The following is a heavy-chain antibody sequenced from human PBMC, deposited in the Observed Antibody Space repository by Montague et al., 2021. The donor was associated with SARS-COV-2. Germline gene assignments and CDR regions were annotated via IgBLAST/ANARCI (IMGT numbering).Heavy chain of an antibody. CDR3: ARSRRITIFGVGLSNYYGMDV. CDR1: GGSISSYY. CDR2: IYYSGST. Sequence: TLSLTCTVSGGSISSYYWSWIRQPPGKGLEWIGYIYYSGSTNYNPSLKSRVTISVDTSRNQFSPKLSSVTAADTAVYYCARSRRITIFGVGLSNYYGMDVWGQGTTVTVSS. V-gene: IGHV4-59*01. J-gene: IGHJ6*02. D-gene: IGHD3-3*01.